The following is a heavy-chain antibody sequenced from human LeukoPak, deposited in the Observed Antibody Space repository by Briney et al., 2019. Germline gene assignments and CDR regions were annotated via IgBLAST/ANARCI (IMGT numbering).Heavy chain of an antibody. J-gene: IGHJ5*02. D-gene: IGHD6-19*01. CDR2: IDPESGDT. CDR3: AREEYSSGWYRGGWFDP. Sequence: ASVKVSCKASGYIFTGYYMHWLRQAPGQGLEWMGWIDPESGDTNYAQKFQDKITMTRDTYMKTGYMELSSLRYGDTAVYYCAREEYSSGWYRGGWFDPWGQGTQVTVSS. CDR1: GYIFTGYY. V-gene: IGHV1-2*02.